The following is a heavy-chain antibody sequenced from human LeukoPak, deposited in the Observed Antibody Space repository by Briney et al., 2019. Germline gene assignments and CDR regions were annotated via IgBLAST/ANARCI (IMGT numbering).Heavy chain of an antibody. D-gene: IGHD3-3*01. Sequence: SETLSLTCTVSGGSISSYYWSWIRQPPGKGLEWIGYIYYSGSTNYNPSLKSRVTISLDTSKNQFSLKLSSVTAADTAVYFCARGTLLGVVNYWGQGTLVTVSS. CDR2: IYYSGST. CDR3: ARGTLLGVVNY. CDR1: GGSISSYY. V-gene: IGHV4-59*01. J-gene: IGHJ4*02.